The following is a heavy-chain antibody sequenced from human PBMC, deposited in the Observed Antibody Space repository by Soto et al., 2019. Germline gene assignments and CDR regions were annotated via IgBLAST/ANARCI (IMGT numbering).Heavy chain of an antibody. CDR3: ARDAPGPGAAYYYYGIDV. V-gene: IGHV3-66*01. CDR1: GFTVSSNY. CDR2: IYSDGST. D-gene: IGHD3-10*01. Sequence: EVQLVESGGGLVQPGGSLRLSCAASGFTVSSNYVNWVRQAPGKGLEWVSVIYSDGSTYYADSVKGRFTISRDNSKNTLYLQMNSLRAEDTAMYYCARDAPGPGAAYYYYGIDVWGQGTTVTVSS. J-gene: IGHJ6*02.